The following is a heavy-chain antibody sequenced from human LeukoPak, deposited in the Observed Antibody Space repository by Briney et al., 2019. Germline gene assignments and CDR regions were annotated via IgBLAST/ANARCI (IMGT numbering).Heavy chain of an antibody. Sequence: ASVKVSCKASGYTFTKYYIHWVRQAPGQGLEWMGIINPSVGTTLYSQEFQGRVTLTRDTSTTTVYMEVTSLRSDDTAVYYCAREEMMVILALDMWGQGTMVTVSS. CDR3: AREEMMVILALDM. J-gene: IGHJ3*02. V-gene: IGHV1-46*01. CDR2: INPSVGTT. CDR1: GYTFTKYY. D-gene: IGHD3-22*01.